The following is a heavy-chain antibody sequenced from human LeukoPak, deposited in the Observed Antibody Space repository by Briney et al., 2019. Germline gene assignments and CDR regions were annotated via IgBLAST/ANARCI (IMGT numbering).Heavy chain of an antibody. Sequence: GGSLRLSCAASGFTFSSYAMNWVRQAPGKGLEWVSTISGNGGTTYYADSVKGRFTISRDNSKNALYLQMNSLRAEDTAVYYCARGEAAAGDASEFAYWGQGILVTVSS. J-gene: IGHJ4*02. CDR2: ISGNGGTT. CDR3: ARGEAAAGDASEFAY. V-gene: IGHV3-23*01. D-gene: IGHD6-13*01. CDR1: GFTFSSYA.